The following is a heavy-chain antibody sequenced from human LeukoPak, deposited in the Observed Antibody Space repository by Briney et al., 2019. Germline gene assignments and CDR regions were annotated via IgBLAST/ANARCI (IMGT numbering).Heavy chain of an antibody. CDR2: GSYTGNT. CDR1: GGSISSYY. Sequence: PSETLSLTCTVSGGSISSYYWSWIRQPPGKGLEWIGSGSYTGNTYSNPSLRSRVTISVDTSKNEFSLKMNSVTAADTAVYYCAREHRSSKYFDSWGQGALMIVSS. J-gene: IGHJ4*02. V-gene: IGHV4-59*05. CDR3: AREHRSSKYFDS. D-gene: IGHD6-6*01.